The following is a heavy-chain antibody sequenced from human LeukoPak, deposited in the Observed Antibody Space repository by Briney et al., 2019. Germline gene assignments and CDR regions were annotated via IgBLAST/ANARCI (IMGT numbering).Heavy chain of an antibody. V-gene: IGHV1-69*04. CDR2: IIPILGIA. Sequence: GASVKVSCKASGGTFSSYAISWVRQAPGQGLEWMGRIIPILGIANYAQKFQGRVTITADKSTSTAYVELSSLRAEDTAVYYCARDRQNKDFWSGGDYWGQGTLVTVSS. CDR1: GGTFSSYA. D-gene: IGHD3-3*01. CDR3: ARDRQNKDFWSGGDY. J-gene: IGHJ4*02.